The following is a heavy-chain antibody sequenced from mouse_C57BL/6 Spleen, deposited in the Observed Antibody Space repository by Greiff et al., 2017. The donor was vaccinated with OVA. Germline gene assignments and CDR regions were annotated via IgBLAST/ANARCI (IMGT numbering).Heavy chain of an antibody. V-gene: IGHV1-22*01. D-gene: IGHD1-1*01. CDR1: GYTFTDYN. Sequence: VQLQQSGPELVKPGASVKMSCKASGYTFTDYNMHWVKQSHGKSLEWIGYINPNNGGTSYNQKFKGKATLTVNKSSNTAYMELRSLTSEDTAVYYCATQGDYDGSSYWYFDVWGTGTTVTVSS. J-gene: IGHJ1*03. CDR2: INPNNGGT. CDR3: ATQGDYDGSSYWYFDV.